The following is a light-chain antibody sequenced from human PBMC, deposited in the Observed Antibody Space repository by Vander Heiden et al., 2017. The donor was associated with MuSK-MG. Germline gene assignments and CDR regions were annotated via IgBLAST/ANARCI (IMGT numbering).Light chain of an antibody. J-gene: IGLJ3*02. CDR2: RNN. V-gene: IGLV1-47*03. CDR3: AAWDDSRSGPV. Sequence: QSVLTQPPSASGTPGQRVPLSCSGSSSNIGSSYVYWYQQLPGPAPKLLIYRNNQRPSGVPDRFSGSKSGTSASLAISGLWSEDEADYYCAAWDDSRSGPVFGGGTKLTVL. CDR1: SSNIGSSY.